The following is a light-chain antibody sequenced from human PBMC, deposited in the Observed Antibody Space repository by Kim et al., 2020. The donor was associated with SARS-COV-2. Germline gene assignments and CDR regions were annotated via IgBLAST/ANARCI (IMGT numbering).Light chain of an antibody. CDR3: QTWGTGIWV. CDR1: SGHSSNA. J-gene: IGLJ3*02. CDR2: LNSDGSH. V-gene: IGLV4-69*01. Sequence: ASVKMPCNRSSGHSSNAIAWHQQETEEGPRYLMKLNSDGSHSKGGGIPDRFSGSSSGAERYLTISSRQSEDEADYYCQTWGTGIWVFGGGTQLTVL.